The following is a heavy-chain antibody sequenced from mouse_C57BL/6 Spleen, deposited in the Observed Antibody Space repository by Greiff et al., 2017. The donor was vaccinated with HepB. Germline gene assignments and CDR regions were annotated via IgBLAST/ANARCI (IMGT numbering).Heavy chain of an antibody. CDR2: IYPGDGDT. CDR1: GYAFSSYW. V-gene: IGHV1-80*01. D-gene: IGHD1-1*01. Sequence: QVQLKQSGAELVKPGASVKISCKASGYAFSSYWMNWVKQRPGKGLEWIGQIYPGDGDTNYNGKFKGKATLTADESSSTAYMQLSSLTSEDSAVYFCARGDYYGSSSAWFAYWGQGTLVTVSA. CDR3: ARGDYYGSSSAWFAY. J-gene: IGHJ3*01.